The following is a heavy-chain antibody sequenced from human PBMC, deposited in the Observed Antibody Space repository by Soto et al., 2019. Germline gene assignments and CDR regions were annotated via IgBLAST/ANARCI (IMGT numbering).Heavy chain of an antibody. CDR1: GYTFSNYD. Sequence: QVQLVQSGAELKKPGASVKVSCKASGYTFSNYDMNWVRQATGQGPEWIGWVNPNNGDTGYAQKFHGRVTLTTDISTTTAYMELTSLRSEDTAIYYCAKFSRKGSAIDFDYWGQGTLITVSS. D-gene: IGHD3-10*01. CDR2: VNPNNGDT. J-gene: IGHJ4*02. CDR3: AKFSRKGSAIDFDY. V-gene: IGHV1-8*01.